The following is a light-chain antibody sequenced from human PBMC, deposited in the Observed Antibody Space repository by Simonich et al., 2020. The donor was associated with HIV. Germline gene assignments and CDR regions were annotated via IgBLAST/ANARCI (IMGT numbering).Light chain of an antibody. CDR2: WAS. CDR3: QQYYITPHT. V-gene: IGKV4-1*01. J-gene: IGKJ1*01. Sequence: DIVMTQSPDSLAVSLGERATINCKSSQTVLYSSNNKNYLAWYQQKPEHPPNLLIYWASTRESGVPDRFNGSGSETDFTLTISSLQAEDVAVYYCQQYYITPHTFGQGTKVEIK. CDR1: QTVLYSSNNKNY.